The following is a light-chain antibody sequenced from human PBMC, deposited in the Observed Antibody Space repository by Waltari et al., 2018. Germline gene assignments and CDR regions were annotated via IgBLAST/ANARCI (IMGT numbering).Light chain of an antibody. Sequence: IVLTQSPDFQSVIPQEPVPITCRASQSIGSSLHWYQQKPGQAPKLLIQYASQSFSGVPSRFSGVGSGTDFTLTINGLEPDDIATYYCHQSTSLPYTFGQGTKLEI. CDR2: YAS. V-gene: IGKV6-21*01. CDR1: QSIGSS. J-gene: IGKJ2*01. CDR3: HQSTSLPYT.